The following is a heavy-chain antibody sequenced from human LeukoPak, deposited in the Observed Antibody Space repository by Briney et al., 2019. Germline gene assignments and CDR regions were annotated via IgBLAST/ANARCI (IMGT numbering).Heavy chain of an antibody. D-gene: IGHD5-18*01. Sequence: GGSLRLSCAASGFTFSSYSKNWVRQAPGKGLEWVSSISSSSSYIYYADSVKGRFTISRDNAKNSLYLQMNSLRAEDTAVYYCARGIQLWTTYYYYGMDVWGQGTTVTVSS. CDR2: ISSSSSYI. V-gene: IGHV3-21*01. CDR3: ARGIQLWTTYYYYGMDV. J-gene: IGHJ6*02. CDR1: GFTFSSYS.